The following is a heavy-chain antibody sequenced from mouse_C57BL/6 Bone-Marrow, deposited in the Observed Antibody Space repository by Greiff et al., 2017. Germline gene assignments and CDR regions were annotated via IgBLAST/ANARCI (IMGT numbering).Heavy chain of an antibody. CDR3: VRDGYYYFDY. J-gene: IGHJ2*01. CDR1: GYTFTDYY. D-gene: IGHD2-3*01. V-gene: IGHV1-19*01. CDR2: INPYNGGT. Sequence: VQLKQSGPVLVKPGASVKMSCKASGYTFTDYYMNWVKQSHGKSLEWIGVINPYNGGTSYNQKFKGKATLTVDKSSSTAYMELNSLTSEDSAVYYCVRDGYYYFDYWGQGTTLTVSS.